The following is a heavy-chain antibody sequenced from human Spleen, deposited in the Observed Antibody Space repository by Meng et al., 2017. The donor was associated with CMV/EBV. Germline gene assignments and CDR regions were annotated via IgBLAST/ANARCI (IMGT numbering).Heavy chain of an antibody. V-gene: IGHV3-21*01. CDR2: INRKSDVI. J-gene: IGHJ4*02. Sequence: GGSLRLSCAASGFTFSSYSMNWVRQAPGKGLEWVSGINRKSDVILYGDSVKGRFIISRDNAKNSVYLQMNSLRVEDTAVYYCARGRIRYSRGYYYFDYWGQGTLVTVSS. D-gene: IGHD5-12*01. CDR1: GFTFSSYS. CDR3: ARGRIRYSRGYYYFDY.